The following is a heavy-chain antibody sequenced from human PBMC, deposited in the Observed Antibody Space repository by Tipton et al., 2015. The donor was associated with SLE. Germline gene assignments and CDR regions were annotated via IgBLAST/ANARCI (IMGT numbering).Heavy chain of an antibody. V-gene: IGHV1-2*06. CDR1: GYTFTSHY. J-gene: IGHJ4*02. Sequence: QLVQSGAEVTKPGASVKVSCKASGYTFTSHYVHWVRQAPGQGLEWMGRINPSDGGTNYAQKFQGRATMTRDTSISIAYMELSRLTSDDTAIYFCAREWPDTVVVPFDYWGQGTLVTVSS. CDR3: AREWPDTVVVPFDY. CDR2: INPSDGGT. D-gene: IGHD2-2*01.